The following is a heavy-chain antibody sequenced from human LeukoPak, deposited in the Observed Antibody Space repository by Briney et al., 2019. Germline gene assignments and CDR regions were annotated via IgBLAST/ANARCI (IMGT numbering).Heavy chain of an antibody. CDR1: GGSFSGYY. V-gene: IGHV4-34*01. CDR2: INHSGST. CDR3: ASHPRTSRIAARRGKWFDP. D-gene: IGHD6-6*01. Sequence: SETLSLTCAVYGGSFSGYYWSWIRQPPGKGLEWIGEINHSGSTNYNPSLKSRVTISVDTSKNQFSLKLSSVTAADTAVYYCASHPRTSRIAARRGKWFDPWGQGTLVTVSS. J-gene: IGHJ5*02.